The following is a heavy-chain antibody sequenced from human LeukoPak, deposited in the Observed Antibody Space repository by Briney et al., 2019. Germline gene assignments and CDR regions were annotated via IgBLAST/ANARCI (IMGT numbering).Heavy chain of an antibody. Sequence: GGSLRLSCAASGFTFNIYAIHWVRQAPGKGLEWVAVISYDGSNIYYAGSVKGRFTISRDNSKNTLYLQMNSLRAEDTAVYYCARDACSTTSCPFRGLDYWGQGTLVTVSA. CDR1: GFTFNIYA. V-gene: IGHV3-30-3*01. CDR3: ARDACSTTSCPFRGLDY. D-gene: IGHD2-2*01. CDR2: ISYDGSNI. J-gene: IGHJ4*02.